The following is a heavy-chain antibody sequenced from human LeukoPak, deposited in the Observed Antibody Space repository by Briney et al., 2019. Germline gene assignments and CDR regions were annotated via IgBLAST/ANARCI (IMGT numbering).Heavy chain of an antibody. Sequence: SETLSLTCTVSGGSISSSSYYWGWSRQPPGKGLEWIGSIYYSGSTNYNPSLKSRVTISVDTSKNQFSLKLSSVTAADTAVYYCARAGIKIANYFDYWGQGTLVTVSS. CDR2: IYYSGST. V-gene: IGHV4-39*07. D-gene: IGHD5-24*01. J-gene: IGHJ4*02. CDR1: GGSISSSSYY. CDR3: ARAGIKIANYFDY.